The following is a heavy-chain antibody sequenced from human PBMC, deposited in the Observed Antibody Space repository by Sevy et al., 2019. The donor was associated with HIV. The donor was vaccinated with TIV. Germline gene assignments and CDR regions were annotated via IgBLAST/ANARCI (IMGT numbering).Heavy chain of an antibody. CDR1: GFTFSSYG. J-gene: IGHJ5*01. CDR3: AKDHALTTLWVNNWFES. Sequence: GGSLRLSCAASGFTFSSYGMHWVRQAPGKGLEWVAVITYDGSNQYYTDSVKGRFTISRDDSKNTLYLQMNSLRAEDTAVYCCAKDHALTTLWVNNWFESWGQGTLVTVSS. CDR2: ITYDGSNQ. D-gene: IGHD4-17*01. V-gene: IGHV3-30*18.